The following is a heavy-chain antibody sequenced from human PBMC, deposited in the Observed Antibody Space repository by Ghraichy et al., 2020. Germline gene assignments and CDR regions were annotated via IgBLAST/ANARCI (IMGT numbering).Heavy chain of an antibody. CDR1: GDSVKTTYYY. D-gene: IGHD6-13*01. J-gene: IGHJ5*01. CDR3: ARRRAAMNRWFDS. Sequence: SETLSLTCTVSGDSVKTTYYYWAWIRQPPGKGLEWIASMYYGGSPYYNPSLNSRVTISVDTAKNQFSLRLTSVTAADTAVYYCARRRAAMNRWFDSWGQGTLVTVSS. V-gene: IGHV4-39*01. CDR2: MYYGGSP.